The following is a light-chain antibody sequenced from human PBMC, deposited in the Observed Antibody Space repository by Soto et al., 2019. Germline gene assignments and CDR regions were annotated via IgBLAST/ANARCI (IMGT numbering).Light chain of an antibody. CDR1: QSVSRSH. V-gene: IGKV3-20*01. Sequence: EIVLTQSPGTLSLSPGERATLSCRASQSVSRSHLAWFQQKPGQAPRLLIYGASNRATGIPDRVSGSGSGTDFTLTINRLEPEDIATYFCQQYDTLFYTFGQGTKLEIK. CDR3: QQYDTLFYT. J-gene: IGKJ2*01. CDR2: GAS.